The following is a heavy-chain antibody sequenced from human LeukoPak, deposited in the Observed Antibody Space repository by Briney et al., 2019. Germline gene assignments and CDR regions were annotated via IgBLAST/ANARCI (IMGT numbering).Heavy chain of an antibody. CDR1: GDSFSSNSAA. Sequence: SQTPSLTCAISGDSFSSNSAAWNWIRQSPSRGLEWLGRTYYRSKWYNDYAVSVKSRITINPDTSKNQFSLQLNSVSPEDTAVYYCARVYSVTTRDPIWFDPWGQGTLVTVSS. J-gene: IGHJ5*02. CDR2: TYYRSKWYN. D-gene: IGHD4-17*01. V-gene: IGHV6-1*01. CDR3: ARVYSVTTRDPIWFDP.